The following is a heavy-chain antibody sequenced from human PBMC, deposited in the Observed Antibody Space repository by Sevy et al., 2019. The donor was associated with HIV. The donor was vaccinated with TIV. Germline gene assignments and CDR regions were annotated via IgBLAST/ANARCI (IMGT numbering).Heavy chain of an antibody. CDR3: ARRWDSSSWPTNWFDP. J-gene: IGHJ5*02. V-gene: IGHV1-8*01. D-gene: IGHD6-13*01. Sequence: ASVKGSCKASGYTFTSYDINWVRQATGQGLEWMGWMNPNSGNTGYAQKFQGRVTMTRNTSISTAYMELSSLRSEDTAVYYCARRWDSSSWPTNWFDPWGQGTLVTVSS. CDR1: GYTFTSYD. CDR2: MNPNSGNT.